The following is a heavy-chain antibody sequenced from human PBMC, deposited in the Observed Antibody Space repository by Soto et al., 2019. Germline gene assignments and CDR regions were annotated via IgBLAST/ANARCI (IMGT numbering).Heavy chain of an antibody. J-gene: IGHJ4*02. D-gene: IGHD3-16*01. CDR3: ARPADYVSGFSQ. Sequence: ASVKVSCKTSGSTFSSSTISWVRQAPGQGLEWMGGIIPVFGTPNYAQKFQGRVTLIADKSTSTAYMELSNLSSEDTAVYFCARPADYVSGFSQWGQGTLVTVSS. CDR1: GSTFSSST. CDR2: IIPVFGTP. V-gene: IGHV1-69*06.